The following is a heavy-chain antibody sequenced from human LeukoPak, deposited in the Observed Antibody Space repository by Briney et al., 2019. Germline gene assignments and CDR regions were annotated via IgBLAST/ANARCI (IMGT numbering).Heavy chain of an antibody. CDR3: TTDREGGDYGYFDY. D-gene: IGHD4-17*01. J-gene: IGHJ4*02. CDR2: IKSKTDGGTT. V-gene: IGHV3-15*01. CDR1: GFTFSNAW. Sequence: GGSLRLSCAASGFTFSNAWMSWVRQAPGKGLEWVGRIKSKTDGGTTDYAAPVKGRFTISRDDSKSTLYLQMNSLKTEDTAVYYCTTDREGGDYGYFDYWGQGTLVTVSS.